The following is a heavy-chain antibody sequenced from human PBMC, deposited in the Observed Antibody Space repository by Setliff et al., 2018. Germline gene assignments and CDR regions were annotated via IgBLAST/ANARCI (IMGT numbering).Heavy chain of an antibody. Sequence: ASVKVSCKASGYMFQRYGITWMRQAPGQGFEWMGWISSYNDNTKSAQRFQDRVTMTTDTSTSAAYMELRSLRSDDTAVYYCAISSLSICSGGSCPNAFDIWGQGTMVTVSS. CDR3: AISSLSICSGGSCPNAFDI. J-gene: IGHJ3*02. D-gene: IGHD2-15*01. CDR1: GYMFQRYG. V-gene: IGHV1-18*04. CDR2: ISSYNDNT.